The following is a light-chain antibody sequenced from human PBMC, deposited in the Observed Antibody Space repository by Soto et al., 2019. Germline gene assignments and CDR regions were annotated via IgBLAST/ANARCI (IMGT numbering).Light chain of an antibody. CDR2: EVS. J-gene: IGLJ3*02. V-gene: IGLV2-14*01. CDR3: GSYTTSSLWV. CDR1: SSDVGGGYNY. Sequence: QSVLTQPASVSGSPGQSITISCTGTSSDVGGGYNYVSWYQQHPGKAPKLMIYEVSNRPSGVSNRFSGSKSGNTASLTISGLQAEDEADYFCGSYTTSSLWVFGGGTKLTVL.